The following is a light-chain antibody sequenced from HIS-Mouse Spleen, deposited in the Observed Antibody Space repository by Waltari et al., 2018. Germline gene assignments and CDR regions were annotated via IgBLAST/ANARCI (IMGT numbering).Light chain of an antibody. Sequence: AIQLTQSPSSLSASVGDRVTITCRASQGISSALAWYQQKPVKVPKLLIYDASSLESGVPSRFSGSGSGTEFTLTISSLQPEDFATYYCQQFNSYPFTFGQGTRLEIK. J-gene: IGKJ5*01. CDR3: QQFNSYPFT. CDR2: DAS. CDR1: QGISSA. V-gene: IGKV1-13*02.